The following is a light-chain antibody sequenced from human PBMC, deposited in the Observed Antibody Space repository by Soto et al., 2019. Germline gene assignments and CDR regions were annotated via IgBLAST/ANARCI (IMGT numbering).Light chain of an antibody. CDR3: GTWDDRLDGNYV. CDR2: DND. J-gene: IGLJ1*01. Sequence: QSVLTQPPSVSAAPGQQVTISCSGSSSNIRDNYVSWYQHLPGTAPKLVVYDNDRRPSGIPGRFSGSKSGTSATLVITGLQTGDEADYYCGTWDDRLDGNYVFGTGTKLTVL. CDR1: SSNIRDNY. V-gene: IGLV1-51*01.